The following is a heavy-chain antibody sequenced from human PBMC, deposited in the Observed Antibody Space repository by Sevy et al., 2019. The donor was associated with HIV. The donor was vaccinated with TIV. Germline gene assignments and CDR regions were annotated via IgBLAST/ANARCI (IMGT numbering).Heavy chain of an antibody. CDR3: AREGSTWAGWFDP. V-gene: IGHV4-61*02. J-gene: IGHJ5*02. CDR2: IYTSGST. D-gene: IGHD2-2*01. Sequence: SETLSLTCTVSGGSISSGSYYWNWIRQPAGKGLEWIGRIYTSGSTNYNPSLKSRVTISVDTSKNQFSLKLSSVTAADTAVYYCAREGSTWAGWFDPWGQGTLVTVS. CDR1: GGSISSGSYY.